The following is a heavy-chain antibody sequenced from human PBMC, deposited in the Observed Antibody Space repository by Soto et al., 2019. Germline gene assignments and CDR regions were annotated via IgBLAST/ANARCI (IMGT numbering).Heavy chain of an antibody. CDR1: GGTISDGGCY. Sequence: QVQLQESGPGLVEPSQTLSLTCTVSGGTISDGGCYWSWIRQRPGKGLEWIGYVYYTGNTYYNPSYESRVAISVDSSTNPFSLELSSVTAADTSVYYCARVDYYYKGRAFDFWGQGSMVTVSS. CDR2: VYYTGNT. V-gene: IGHV4-31*03. D-gene: IGHD3-10*01. CDR3: ARVDYYYKGRAFDF. J-gene: IGHJ3*01.